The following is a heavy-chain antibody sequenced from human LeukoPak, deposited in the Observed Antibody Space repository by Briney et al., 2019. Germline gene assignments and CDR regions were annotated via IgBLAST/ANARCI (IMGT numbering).Heavy chain of an antibody. CDR3: ATGYNHYYDY. Sequence: GEPLRLSCAVSGAAFTILAMHWIRQCPGKELEFVSAIGGDGTITHYGDSVRGRFMITRDNSKNTMYLQMGGLRPEDTAVYFCATGYNHYYDYWGQGSQVTVSS. V-gene: IGHV3-64*02. CDR2: IGGDGTIT. J-gene: IGHJ4*02. CDR1: GAAFTILA. D-gene: IGHD5-24*01.